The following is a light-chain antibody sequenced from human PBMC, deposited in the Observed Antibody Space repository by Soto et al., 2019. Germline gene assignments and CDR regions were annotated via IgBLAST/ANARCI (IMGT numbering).Light chain of an antibody. CDR2: TAS. Sequence: EIVLTQSPGTLSLSPGERAALSCRASQSVNGNHLAWFQQKPGQSPSLLIYTASNRATGIPDRFSGSGSGTEFTLTISSLQSEDFAVYYCQQYNNWPLTFGGGTKVDIK. CDR1: QSVNGN. J-gene: IGKJ4*01. V-gene: IGKV3D-15*01. CDR3: QQYNNWPLT.